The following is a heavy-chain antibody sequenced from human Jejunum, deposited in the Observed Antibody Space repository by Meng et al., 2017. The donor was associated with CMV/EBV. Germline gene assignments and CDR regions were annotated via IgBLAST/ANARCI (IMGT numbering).Heavy chain of an antibody. J-gene: IGHJ5*02. CDR3: ARGDHCGTTACYPHWFDP. Sequence: IRDYYWSWLRQPTGKGLEWIGYIFSSGTTDYNPSLKSRVTMSVDMSKNQFSLTLTSVTAADTAVYYCARGDHCGTTACYPHWFDPWGQGTLVTVSS. CDR2: IFSSGTT. V-gene: IGHV4-59*12. CDR1: IRDYY. D-gene: IGHD2-2*01.